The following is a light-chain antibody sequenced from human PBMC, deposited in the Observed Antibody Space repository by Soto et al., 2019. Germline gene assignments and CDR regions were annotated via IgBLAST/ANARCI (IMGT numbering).Light chain of an antibody. CDR3: QQYNSFTLT. Sequence: IQMTQSPSTLSASVGDRVTITCRASQSISSWLAWYQQKPGKAPKLLIYDASSLESGVPSRFSGSGSGTEFTLTISSLQPDDFATYYCQQYNSFTLTVGQGTKVELK. CDR1: QSISSW. J-gene: IGKJ1*01. CDR2: DAS. V-gene: IGKV1-5*01.